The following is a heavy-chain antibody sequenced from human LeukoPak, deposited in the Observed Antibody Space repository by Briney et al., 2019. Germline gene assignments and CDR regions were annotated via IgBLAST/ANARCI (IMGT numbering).Heavy chain of an antibody. CDR1: GGSISSSNYF. V-gene: IGHV4-39*07. D-gene: IGHD3-10*01. Sequence: SETLSLTCTVSGGSISSSNYFWAWIRQPPGKGLEWIASIHNNGNTYYNPSLKSRVTISVDTSKNQFSLKLSSVTAADTAVYYCARDRITMVRGVHGSAFDIWGQGTMVTVSS. J-gene: IGHJ3*02. CDR2: IHNNGNT. CDR3: ARDRITMVRGVHGSAFDI.